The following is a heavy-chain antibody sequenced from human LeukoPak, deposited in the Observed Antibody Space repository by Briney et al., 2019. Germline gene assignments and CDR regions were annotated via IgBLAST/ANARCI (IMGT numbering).Heavy chain of an antibody. Sequence: SETLSLTCAVYGGSFSGYYWNWIRQPPGKGLEWIGEINHSGSTNYNPSLKSRVTISVDTSKNQFSLKLSSVTAADTAVYYCARGLRWELLSWGQGTLVTVSS. D-gene: IGHD1-26*01. CDR1: GGSFSGYY. CDR2: INHSGST. J-gene: IGHJ4*02. V-gene: IGHV4-34*01. CDR3: ARGLRWELLS.